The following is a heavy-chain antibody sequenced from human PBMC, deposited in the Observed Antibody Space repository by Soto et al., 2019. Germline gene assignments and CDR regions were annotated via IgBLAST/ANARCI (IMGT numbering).Heavy chain of an antibody. D-gene: IGHD2-21*01. V-gene: IGHV3-64*01. Sequence: EVQLVETGGGLVQPGGSLRLSCAASGFTFSSYAMHWVRQAPGKGLEYVSAISSNGGSTYDANSVKGRFTISRDNSKNTLYLQMGSLRAEDMAVYYCATESTILRPEGKFDYWGQGTLVIVSS. CDR2: ISSNGGST. CDR1: GFTFSSYA. J-gene: IGHJ4*02. CDR3: ATESTILRPEGKFDY.